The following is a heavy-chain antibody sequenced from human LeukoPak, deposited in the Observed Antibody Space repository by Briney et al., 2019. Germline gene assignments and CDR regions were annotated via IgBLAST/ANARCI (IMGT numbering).Heavy chain of an antibody. Sequence: GGSLRLSCAASGFTFSSYAMGWVRQAPGKGLEWVSAIIGSGGSTYYADSVKGRFTISRDNSKNTLYVQMNSLRAEDTALYYCTRSLDYSGSSDWYFDLWGRGTLVTVSS. CDR3: TRSLDYSGSSDWYFDL. CDR1: GFTFSSYA. D-gene: IGHD4-23*01. J-gene: IGHJ2*01. V-gene: IGHV3-23*01. CDR2: IIGSGGST.